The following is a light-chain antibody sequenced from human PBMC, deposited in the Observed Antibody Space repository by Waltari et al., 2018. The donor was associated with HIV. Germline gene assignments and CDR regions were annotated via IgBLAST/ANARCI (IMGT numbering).Light chain of an antibody. V-gene: IGKV1-39*01. CDR1: QNISRY. CDR2: AAS. Sequence: DIQMTQSPSSMSASVGDRVTITCRASQNISRYLNWYQQKPGKAPKVLIYAASRLHSAVPSMFSGSGSGTDFSLTISSLQPEDFATYYCQHSYSTPCTFGQGTKVEIK. J-gene: IGKJ1*01. CDR3: QHSYSTPCT.